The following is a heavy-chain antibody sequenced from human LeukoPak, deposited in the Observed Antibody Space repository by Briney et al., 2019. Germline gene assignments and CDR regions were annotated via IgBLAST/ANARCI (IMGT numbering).Heavy chain of an antibody. J-gene: IGHJ4*02. D-gene: IGHD3-22*01. CDR3: AKGPTGYYDSSGYFSSHSFDY. CDR1: GFTFDDYA. Sequence: GRSLRLSCAASGFTFDDYAMHWVRQAPGKGLEWVSGISWNSGSIGYADSVKGRFTISRDNAKNSLYLKMNSLRAEDTALYYCAKGPTGYYDSSGYFSSHSFDYWGQGTLATVSS. V-gene: IGHV3-9*01. CDR2: ISWNSGSI.